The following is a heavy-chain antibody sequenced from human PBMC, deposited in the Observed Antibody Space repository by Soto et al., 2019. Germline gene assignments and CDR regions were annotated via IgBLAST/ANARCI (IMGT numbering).Heavy chain of an antibody. Sequence: EVQVSESGGGLVQPGGSLRLSCAASGLTFSKADMSGVRQAPGKGLEWVSAITGSGVNTYYADSVKGRFTVSRDNSKNTLFLQINSPRVDDTAIYYCATHSWDHWGQGTLVTVSS. CDR3: ATHSWDH. CDR2: ITGSGVNT. CDR1: GLTFSKAD. J-gene: IGHJ4*02. V-gene: IGHV3-23*01.